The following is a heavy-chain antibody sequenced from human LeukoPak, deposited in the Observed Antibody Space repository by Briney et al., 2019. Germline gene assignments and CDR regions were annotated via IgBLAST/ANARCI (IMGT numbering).Heavy chain of an antibody. V-gene: IGHV1-18*01. CDR2: ISAYNGNT. CDR3: ARDSLRSYGAFDY. J-gene: IGHJ4*02. CDR1: GYTFTSYG. Sequence: ASVKVSCKASGYTFTSYGISWVRQAPGQGLEWMGWISAYNGNTNYAQKLQGRVTTTADKSTSTAYMELSSLRSEDTAVYYCARDSLRSYGAFDYWGQGTLVTVSS. D-gene: IGHD5-18*01.